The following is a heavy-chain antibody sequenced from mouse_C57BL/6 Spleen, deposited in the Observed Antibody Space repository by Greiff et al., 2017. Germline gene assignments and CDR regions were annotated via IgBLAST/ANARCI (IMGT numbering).Heavy chain of an antibody. J-gene: IGHJ3*01. CDR1: GYTFTSYW. CDR3: ARSRRSQGTWLAY. CDR2: IYPSDSET. D-gene: IGHD3-2*02. Sequence: QVQLQQPGAELVRPGSSVKLSCTASGYTFTSYWLDWVKQRPGQGLEWIGNIYPSDSETHYNQKFKDKATLTVDKSSSTAYMQLSILTSEASAVYYCARSRRSQGTWLAYWGQGTLVTVSS. V-gene: IGHV1-61*01.